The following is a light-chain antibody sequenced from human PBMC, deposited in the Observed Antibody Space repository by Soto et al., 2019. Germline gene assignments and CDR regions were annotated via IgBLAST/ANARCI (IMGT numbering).Light chain of an antibody. CDR2: GAS. CDR1: QSVSSN. V-gene: IGKV3-15*01. J-gene: IGKJ1*01. CDR3: QQYNNWPRGT. Sequence: EIVMTQSPVTLSVSPGERANLSCRASQSVSSNLAWYQHKPGQAPRLLIYGASTRATGIPARFSGSGSGTEFTLTISSLQSEDFALYYCQQYNNWPRGTFGQGTKVEFK.